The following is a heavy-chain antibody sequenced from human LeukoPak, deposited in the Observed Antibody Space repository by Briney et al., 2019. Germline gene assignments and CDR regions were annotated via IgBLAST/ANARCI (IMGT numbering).Heavy chain of an antibody. V-gene: IGHV4-59*01. Sequence: PAETLSLTCTVSGGSISSYYWSWLRQPPGKGLEWIGYIYYSGSTNYNPSLKSRVTISVDTSKNQFSLKLSSVTAADTAVYYCARGYYYDSSGYYLDYWGQGTLVTVSS. J-gene: IGHJ4*02. D-gene: IGHD3-22*01. CDR2: IYYSGST. CDR3: ARGYYYDSSGYYLDY. CDR1: GGSISSYY.